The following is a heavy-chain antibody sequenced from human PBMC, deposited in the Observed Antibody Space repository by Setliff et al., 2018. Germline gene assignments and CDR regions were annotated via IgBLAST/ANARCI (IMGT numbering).Heavy chain of an antibody. Sequence: SETLSLTCAASGDSISSGNWWSWVRQPPEKGLEWIGEINHSGNTNYNPSLKSRVTILIDTSKNQFSLELSSVTAADTAVYYCVRESYDSSGYSGGDYYYYYMDVWGKGTTVTVSS. CDR1: GDSISSGNW. CDR3: VRESYDSSGYSGGDYYYYYMDV. J-gene: IGHJ6*03. V-gene: IGHV4-4*02. D-gene: IGHD3-22*01. CDR2: INHSGNT.